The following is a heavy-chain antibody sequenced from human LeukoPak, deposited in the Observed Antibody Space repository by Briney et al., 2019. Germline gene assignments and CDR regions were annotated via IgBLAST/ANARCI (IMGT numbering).Heavy chain of an antibody. D-gene: IGHD4-17*01. CDR2: IYPGGTT. CDR1: GFTVSSKY. CDR3: ARADDYGDYDC. V-gene: IGHV3-53*01. J-gene: IGHJ4*02. Sequence: PGGSLRLSCAASGFTVSSKYMSWVRQAPGKGLEWVSIIYPGGTTYYADSVKGRFTISRDNSKNTVYLQMNSLKADEADVEYGARADDYGDYDCWGQGTLVTVSS.